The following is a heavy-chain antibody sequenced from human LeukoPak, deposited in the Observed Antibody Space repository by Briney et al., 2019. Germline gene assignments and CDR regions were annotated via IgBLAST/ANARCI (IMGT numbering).Heavy chain of an antibody. CDR2: IYPDDSSV. CDR1: GYSFTNFW. J-gene: IGHJ6*03. D-gene: IGHD3-16*01. CDR3: ARYEGSRLNNMDV. Sequence: GESLKISCEASGYSFTNFWIAWVRQMPGKGLEWMGIIYPDDSSVRYNPSFEGQVSLSSDKSISTAYLQWSSLKASDTAIYFCARYEGSRLNNMDVWGKGTTVTVSS. V-gene: IGHV5-51*01.